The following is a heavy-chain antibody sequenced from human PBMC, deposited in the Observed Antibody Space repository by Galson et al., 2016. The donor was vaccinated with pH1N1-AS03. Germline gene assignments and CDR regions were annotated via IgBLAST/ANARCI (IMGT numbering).Heavy chain of an antibody. Sequence: ETLSLTCTVSAGSISTYYWTWIRQPPGRGLEWIGYIYFSGRTNCSPSLKSRANISLDRSRNQFSLNLNPVTAADTAVYYCARVRSEWLGVNSSWYGIDSWGQGTLVTVSS. CDR1: AGSISTYY. V-gene: IGHV4-59*01. D-gene: IGHD2-2*01. CDR2: IYFSGRT. CDR3: ARVRSEWLGVNSSWYGIDS. J-gene: IGHJ4*02.